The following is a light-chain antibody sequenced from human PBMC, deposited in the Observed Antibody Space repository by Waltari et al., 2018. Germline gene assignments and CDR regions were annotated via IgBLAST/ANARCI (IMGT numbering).Light chain of an antibody. CDR2: EVT. J-gene: IGLJ1*01. CDR1: NSDLGAYNY. Sequence: QSVLTQPPSATGSPGQSVTIPCPGTNSDLGAYNYVSCYQQHPGKVPKLLIYEVTKRPSGVPDRFSGSKSGNTASLTVSGLQADDEADYYCSSYAHNNHFVFGTGTKVTVL. CDR3: SSYAHNNHFV. V-gene: IGLV2-8*01.